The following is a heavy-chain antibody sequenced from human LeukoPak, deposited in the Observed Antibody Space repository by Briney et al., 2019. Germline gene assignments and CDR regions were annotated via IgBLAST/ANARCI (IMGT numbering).Heavy chain of an antibody. CDR1: GFTFSSYW. CDR2: IKKDGSER. CDR3: ARDLAGPPQEAFDI. V-gene: IGHV3-7*01. J-gene: IGHJ3*02. Sequence: GGSLRLSCAASGFTFSSYWMNWVRQAPGKGLEWVANIKKDGSERYYVDSVKGRFTISRDNTKKSLYLQMNTLRAEDTAVYYCARDLAGPPQEAFDIWGQGTMVTVAS.